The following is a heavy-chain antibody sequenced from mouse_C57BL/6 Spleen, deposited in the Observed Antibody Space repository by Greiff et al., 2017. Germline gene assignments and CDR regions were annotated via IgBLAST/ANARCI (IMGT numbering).Heavy chain of an antibody. CDR1: GYAFSSYW. V-gene: IGHV1-80*01. CDR3: ARGVTTVVALPYWYFDV. D-gene: IGHD1-1*01. J-gene: IGHJ1*03. CDR2: IYPGDGDT. Sequence: QVQLQQSGAELVKPGASVKISCKASGYAFSSYWMNWVKQRPGKGLEWIGQIYPGDGDTTYNGKFKGKATLTADKSSSTAYMQLSSLTSEDSAVYFCARGVTTVVALPYWYFDVWGTGTTVTVSS.